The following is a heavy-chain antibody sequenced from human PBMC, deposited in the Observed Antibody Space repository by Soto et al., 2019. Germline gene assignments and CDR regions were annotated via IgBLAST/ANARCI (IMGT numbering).Heavy chain of an antibody. CDR3: VRDQQWLLPVPLNFDY. J-gene: IGHJ4*02. CDR2: ISAFNGET. D-gene: IGHD6-19*01. V-gene: IGHV1-18*01. CDR1: GFTFSDYG. Sequence: VKVSCKASGFTFSDYGFSWVRQAPGRGLEWMGWISAFNGETNYTQKSEGRVAMTTDAATTTAYMELRSLTVDDTAVYYCVRDQQWLLPVPLNFDYWGQGTVVTVSS.